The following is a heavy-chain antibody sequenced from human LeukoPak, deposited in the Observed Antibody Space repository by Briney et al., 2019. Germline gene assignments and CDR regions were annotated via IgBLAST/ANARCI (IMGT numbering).Heavy chain of an antibody. CDR1: GFTFSSYT. CDR3: AKDYPLDY. CDR2: ISGSGGST. V-gene: IGHV3-23*01. J-gene: IGHJ4*02. Sequence: PGGSLRLSCAASGFTFSSYTMPWVRQAPGKGLEWVSAISGSGGSTYYADSVKGRFTISRDNSKDTVYLQMNTLRAEDTAVYYCAKDYPLDYWGQGALVTVSS.